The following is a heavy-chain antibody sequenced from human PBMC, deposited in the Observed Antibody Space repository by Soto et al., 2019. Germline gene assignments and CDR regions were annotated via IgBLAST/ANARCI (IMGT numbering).Heavy chain of an antibody. V-gene: IGHV4-39*01. J-gene: IGHJ4*01. Sequence: QLQLQESGPGLVKPSETLSLTCTVSGGSITSNIYYWGWIRQPPGKGLEWIGSIYYRGNTYYNPSCNSRVTVSVDTSKNQFSLRLSSVTAADTAVYFCARRFRLVGGPGAHDYWGHGTLVTVSS. CDR3: ARRFRLVGGPGAHDY. CDR1: GGSITSNIYY. CDR2: IYYRGNT. D-gene: IGHD3-16*01.